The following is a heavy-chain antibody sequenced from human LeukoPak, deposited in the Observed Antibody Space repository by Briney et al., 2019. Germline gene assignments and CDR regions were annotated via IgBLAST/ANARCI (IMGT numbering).Heavy chain of an antibody. J-gene: IGHJ4*02. CDR2: INSDGSIT. CDR3: ATLLPGV. CDR1: GFTISNYW. V-gene: IGHV3-74*01. Sequence: GGSLRLSCVASGFTISNYWMHWVRQAPGKGLVWVSRINSDGSITTYADSVKGRFTISRDNAKNTMYLQMNSLRDEDTAVYYRATLLPGVWGQGTLVTVSS. D-gene: IGHD1-26*01.